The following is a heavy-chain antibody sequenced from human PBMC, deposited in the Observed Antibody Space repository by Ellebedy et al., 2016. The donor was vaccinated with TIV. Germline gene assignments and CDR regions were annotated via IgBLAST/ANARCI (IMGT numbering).Heavy chain of an antibody. CDR1: GFTFDDHA. V-gene: IGHV3-9*01. CDR2: INWSGAFI. J-gene: IGHJ1*01. D-gene: IGHD6-19*01. Sequence: SLKISCVASGFTFDDHAMHWVRRAPGKGLEWVSGINWSGAFIGYGDSVKGRFTVSRDNAKNTLYLQMNSLRAEDTAVYYCARRTEGGTGFQHWGQGTLVTVSS. CDR3: ARRTEGGTGFQH.